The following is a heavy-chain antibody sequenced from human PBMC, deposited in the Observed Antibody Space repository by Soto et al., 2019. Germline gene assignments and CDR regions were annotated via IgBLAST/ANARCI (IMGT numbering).Heavy chain of an antibody. Sequence: GASVKVSCKAFGYTFTRYYMHWVRQAPGQRLKRMGWINPNSAGTNYAQKFQGWVTMTRDTSISTASMELSRLRSDDTAVYYCARDLHIIAGNDYGDYVPCCWFDPWGQGTLATVSS. CDR1: GYTFTRYY. D-gene: IGHD4-17*01. J-gene: IGHJ5*02. CDR3: ARDLHIIAGNDYGDYVPCCWFDP. CDR2: INPNSAGT. V-gene: IGHV1-2*04.